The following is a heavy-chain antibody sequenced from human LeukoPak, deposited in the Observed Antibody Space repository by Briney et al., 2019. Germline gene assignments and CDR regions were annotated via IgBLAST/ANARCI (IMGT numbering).Heavy chain of an antibody. CDR2: IWYDGTNK. CDR3: ARAAYDNSGYLTL. D-gene: IGHD3-22*01. Sequence: PGRSLRLSCVASGFTFSSYGMHRVRQAPGKGLEWVAVIWYDGTNKYYADSVKGRFTISRDSSKNTLYLQMNSLRAEDTAIYYCARAAYDNSGYLTLWGQGTLVTVSS. J-gene: IGHJ4*02. V-gene: IGHV3-33*01. CDR1: GFTFSSYG.